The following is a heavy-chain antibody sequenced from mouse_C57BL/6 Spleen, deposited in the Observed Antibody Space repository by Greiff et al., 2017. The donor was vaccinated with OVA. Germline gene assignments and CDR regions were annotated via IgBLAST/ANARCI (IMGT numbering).Heavy chain of an antibody. D-gene: IGHD5-1*01. V-gene: IGHV1-62-2*01. Sequence: VNLVESGAELVKPGASVKLSCKASGYTFTEYTIHWVKQRSGQGLEWIGWFYPGSGSIKYNEKFKDKATLTADKSSSTVYMELSRLTSEDSAVYFCARHEDYLYAMDYWGQGTSVTVSS. CDR1: GYTFTEYT. CDR3: ARHEDYLYAMDY. CDR2: FYPGSGSI. J-gene: IGHJ4*01.